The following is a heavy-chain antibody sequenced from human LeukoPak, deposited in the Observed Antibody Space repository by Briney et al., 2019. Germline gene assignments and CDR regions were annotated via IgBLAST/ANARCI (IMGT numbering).Heavy chain of an antibody. CDR2: ISSSSSTI. Sequence: GGSLRLSCAASGFTFSSYSMNWVRQAPGKGLEWVSYISSSSSTIYYADSVKGRFTISRDNAKNSLYLQMNSLRAEDTAVYYCARDGRIAAASPFDYWGQGTLVTVSS. D-gene: IGHD6-13*01. CDR3: ARDGRIAAASPFDY. J-gene: IGHJ4*02. CDR1: GFTFSSYS. V-gene: IGHV3-48*04.